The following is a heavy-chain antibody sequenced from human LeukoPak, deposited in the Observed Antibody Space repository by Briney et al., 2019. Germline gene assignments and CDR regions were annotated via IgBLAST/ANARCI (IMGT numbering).Heavy chain of an antibody. CDR2: ISSSSSYI. CDR1: GFTFGSYS. Sequence: PGGSLRLSCAASGFTFGSYSMNWVRQAPGKGLEWVSSISSSSSYIYYADSVKGRFTISRDNAKNSLYLQMNSLRAEDTAVYYCAKSRAWVTTLFDYWGQGTLVTVSS. V-gene: IGHV3-21*04. J-gene: IGHJ4*02. CDR3: AKSRAWVTTLFDY. D-gene: IGHD3-22*01.